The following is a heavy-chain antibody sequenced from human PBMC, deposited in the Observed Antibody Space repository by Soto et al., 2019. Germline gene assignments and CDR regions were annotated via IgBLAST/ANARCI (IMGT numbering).Heavy chain of an antibody. CDR3: ARDVVVVPAAMNLFDY. Sequence: ASVKVSCKASGYTFTSYAMHWVRQAPGQRLEWMGRINAGNGNTKYSQKFQGRVTITRDTSASTAYMELSSLRSEDTAVYYCARDVVVVPAAMNLFDYWGQGTLVTVSS. D-gene: IGHD2-2*01. J-gene: IGHJ4*02. V-gene: IGHV1-3*01. CDR1: GYTFTSYA. CDR2: INAGNGNT.